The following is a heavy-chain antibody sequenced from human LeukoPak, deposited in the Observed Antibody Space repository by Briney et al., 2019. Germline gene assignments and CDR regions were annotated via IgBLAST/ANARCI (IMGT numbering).Heavy chain of an antibody. CDR1: GYTFTSYG. J-gene: IGHJ5*02. D-gene: IGHD3-22*01. Sequence: SVKVSCKASGYTFTSYGISWVRQAPGQGLEWMGGIIPIFGTSNYAQKFQGRITITADESTSTAYMELNSLRFEDTAVYYCARVTDYYDSSGYYGNWFDPWGQGTLVTVSS. CDR3: ARVTDYYDSSGYYGNWFDP. CDR2: IIPIFGTS. V-gene: IGHV1-69*13.